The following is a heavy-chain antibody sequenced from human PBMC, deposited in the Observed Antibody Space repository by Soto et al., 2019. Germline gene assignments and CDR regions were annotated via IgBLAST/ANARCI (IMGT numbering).Heavy chain of an antibody. CDR2: IIPILGIA. Sequence: QVQLVQSGAEVKKPGSSVKVSCKASGGTFSSYTISWVRQAPGQGLEWMGRIIPILGIANYAQKFQGRVTITADKSASTAYMELSSLRSEDTAVYYCARNTNNIIGEHWGQGTLVTVSS. V-gene: IGHV1-69*02. CDR1: GGTFSSYT. CDR3: ARNTNNIIGEH. D-gene: IGHD1-20*01. J-gene: IGHJ1*01.